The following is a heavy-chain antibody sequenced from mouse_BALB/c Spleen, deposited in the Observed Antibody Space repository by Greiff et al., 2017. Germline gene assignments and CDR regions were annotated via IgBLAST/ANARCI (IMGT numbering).Heavy chain of an antibody. V-gene: IGHV1-63*01. CDR1: GYAFTNYW. Sequence: VKLQESGAELVRPGTSVKISCKASGYAFTNYWLGWVKQRPGHGLEWIGDIYPGSGNTYYNEKFKGKATLTADKSSSTAYMQLSSLTSEDSAVYFCARSYYRYDGFDYWGQGTTLTVSS. J-gene: IGHJ2*01. CDR2: IYPGSGNT. D-gene: IGHD2-14*01. CDR3: ARSYYRYDGFDY.